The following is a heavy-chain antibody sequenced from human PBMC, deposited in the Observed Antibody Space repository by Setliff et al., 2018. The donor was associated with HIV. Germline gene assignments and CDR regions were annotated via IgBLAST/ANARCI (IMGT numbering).Heavy chain of an antibody. CDR1: GFSFTTYT. CDR2: IDTSSTWI. J-gene: IGHJ5*02. Sequence: PGGSLRLSCAASGFSFTTYTMNWIRQAPGQGLEWVSSIDTSSTWIYYADSVKGRFTISRDNAENSLYLQMNSLRAEDTAVYYCARGAKWLDPWGQGALVTVSS. D-gene: IGHD1-26*01. V-gene: IGHV3-21*01. CDR3: ARGAKWLDP.